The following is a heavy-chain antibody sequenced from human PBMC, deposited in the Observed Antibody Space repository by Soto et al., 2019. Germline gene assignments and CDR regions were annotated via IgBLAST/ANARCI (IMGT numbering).Heavy chain of an antibody. CDR2: IYYSGST. D-gene: IGHD3-22*01. Sequence: SETLSLTCTVSGGSISSYYWSWIRQPPGKGLEWIGYIYYSGSTNYNPSLKSRVTISVDTSKNQFSLKLSSVTAADTAVYYCASSLADYYDSSGYNFDYWGQGTLVTVSS. CDR3: ASSLADYYDSSGYNFDY. J-gene: IGHJ4*02. V-gene: IGHV4-59*01. CDR1: GGSISSYY.